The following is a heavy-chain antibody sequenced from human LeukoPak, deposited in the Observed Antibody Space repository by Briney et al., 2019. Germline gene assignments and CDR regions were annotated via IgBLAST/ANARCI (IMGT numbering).Heavy chain of an antibody. CDR3: ARATEGNYFDY. J-gene: IGHJ4*02. V-gene: IGHV3-33*01. CDR2: IWYDGSNK. CDR1: GFTFSSYG. Sequence: GGSLRLSCAASGFTFSSYGMPWVRQAPGKGLEWVAVIWYDGSNKYYADSVKGRFTISRDNSKNTLYLQMNSLRAEDTAVYYCARATEGNYFDYWGQGTLVTVSS. D-gene: IGHD6-13*01.